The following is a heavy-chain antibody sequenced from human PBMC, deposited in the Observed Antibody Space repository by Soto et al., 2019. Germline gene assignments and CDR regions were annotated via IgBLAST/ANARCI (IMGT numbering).Heavy chain of an antibody. CDR3: ARHIDCSSTSCYVGYYYYYVDV. V-gene: IGHV4-39*01. J-gene: IGHJ6*03. CDR2: IYYRGST. Sequence: PSETLSLTCTVSGGSISSGSSYWGWIRQPPGKGLEWVGCIYYRGSTYYNPSLKSRVSISVDTSKNQFSLKLSSVTAADTAVYYCARHIDCSSTSCYVGYYYYYVDVWGKGTTVTVSS. D-gene: IGHD2-2*01. CDR1: GGSISSGSSY.